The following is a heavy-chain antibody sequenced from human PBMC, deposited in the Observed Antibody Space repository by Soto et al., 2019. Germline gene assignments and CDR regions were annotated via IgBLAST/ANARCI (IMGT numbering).Heavy chain of an antibody. Sequence: EVQLVESGGGLVQPGGSLRLSCAASGFAFSSYWMHWVRQAPGKGLVWVSRINSDGSSTSYADSVKGRFTISRDNAKNTLYLQMNSLRAEDTAVYYCARDISYGGDWYFDLWGRGTLVTVSS. V-gene: IGHV3-74*01. CDR1: GFAFSSYW. CDR2: INSDGSST. D-gene: IGHD4-17*01. CDR3: ARDISYGGDWYFDL. J-gene: IGHJ2*01.